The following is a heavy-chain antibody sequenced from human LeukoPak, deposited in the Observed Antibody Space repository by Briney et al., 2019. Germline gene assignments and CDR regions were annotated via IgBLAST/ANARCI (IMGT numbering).Heavy chain of an antibody. CDR3: AQGSGFYYDY. V-gene: IGHV3-15*07. CDR1: GLSLRNVW. Sequence: PGGSLRLSCAVSGLSLRNVWMNWLRRAPGKGLEWVGLIKRETDGGTTDFAAPVKGRFTISRDDSKNTLYLQMNRLTSEDTAVYYCAQGSGFYYDYWGQGTLVTVSS. D-gene: IGHD3-22*01. J-gene: IGHJ4*02. CDR2: IKRETDGGTT.